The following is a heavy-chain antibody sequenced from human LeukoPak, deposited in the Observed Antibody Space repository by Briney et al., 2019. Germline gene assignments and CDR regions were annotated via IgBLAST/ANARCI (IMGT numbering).Heavy chain of an antibody. V-gene: IGHV3-30*04. Sequence: GGSLRLSCAASGFTFSSYAMHWVRQAPGKGLEWVAVISYDGSNKYYADSVKGRFTISRDNSKNTLYLQMNSLRAEDTAVYYCARDLGGSSWYEYCYGMDVWGQGTTVTVSS. D-gene: IGHD6-13*01. J-gene: IGHJ6*02. CDR1: GFTFSSYA. CDR3: ARDLGGSSWYEYCYGMDV. CDR2: ISYDGSNK.